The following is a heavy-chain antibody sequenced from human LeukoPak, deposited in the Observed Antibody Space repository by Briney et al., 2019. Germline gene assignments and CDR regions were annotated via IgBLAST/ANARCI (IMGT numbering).Heavy chain of an antibody. V-gene: IGHV3-21*01. Sequence: GGSLRLSCAASGFTFSSYSMNWVRQAPGKGLEWVSSISSSSSYIYYADSVKGRFTISRDNAKNSLYLQMNSLRAEDTAVYYCASGQIGDHLIDVWGQGTTVTVSS. CDR2: ISSSSSYI. CDR3: ASGQIGDHLIDV. D-gene: IGHD4-17*01. J-gene: IGHJ6*02. CDR1: GFTFSSYS.